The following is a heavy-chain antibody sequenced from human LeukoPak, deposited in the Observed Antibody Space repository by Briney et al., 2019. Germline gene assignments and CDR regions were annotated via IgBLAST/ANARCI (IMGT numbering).Heavy chain of an antibody. CDR3: AREAVAGLCLDY. J-gene: IGHJ4*02. D-gene: IGHD6-19*01. V-gene: IGHV3-74*01. CDR2: INSDGSST. CDR1: GLTFSSYW. Sequence: GGSLRLSCAASGLTFSSYWMHWVRQAPGKGLVWVSRINSDGSSTSYADSVKGRFTISRDNAKNTLYLQMNSLRAEDTAVYYCAREAVAGLCLDYWGQGTLVTVSS.